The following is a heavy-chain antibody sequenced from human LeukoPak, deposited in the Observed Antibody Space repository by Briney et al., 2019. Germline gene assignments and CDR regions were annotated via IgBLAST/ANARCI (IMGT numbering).Heavy chain of an antibody. CDR1: GFTFSSYS. Sequence: PGGSLRLSCAASGFTFSSYSMKWVRQAPGKGLEWVSSISSSSSYIYYADSVKGRFTISRDNAKNSLYLQMNSLRAEDTAVYYCARDLSGDYYFDYWGQGTLVTVSS. J-gene: IGHJ4*02. CDR3: ARDLSGDYYFDY. D-gene: IGHD4-17*01. V-gene: IGHV3-21*01. CDR2: ISSSSSYI.